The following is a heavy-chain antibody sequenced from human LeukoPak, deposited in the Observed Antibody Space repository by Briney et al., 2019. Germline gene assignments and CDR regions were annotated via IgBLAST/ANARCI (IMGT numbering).Heavy chain of an antibody. J-gene: IGHJ4*02. CDR3: ARNPPSKIVVVPAATDY. Sequence: GGSLRLSCAASGFTFSSYSMNWVRQAPGKGLEGVSSISSSSSYIYYADSVKGRFTISRDNAKNSLYLQMNSLRAEDTAVYYCARNPPSKIVVVPAATDYWGQGTLVTVSS. CDR2: ISSSSSYI. D-gene: IGHD2-2*01. V-gene: IGHV3-21*01. CDR1: GFTFSSYS.